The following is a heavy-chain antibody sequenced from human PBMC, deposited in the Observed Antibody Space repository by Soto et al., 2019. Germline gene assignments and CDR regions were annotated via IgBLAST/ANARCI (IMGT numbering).Heavy chain of an antibody. V-gene: IGHV3-23*01. CDR3: AKHVCSVGGCDYFDY. D-gene: IGHD2-15*01. Sequence: EVQLLESGGGLARPGGSLRLSCAASGFTFSTYAMTWVRQAPGTGLEWLSAITSSGDNTYYADSVKGRFTISRDNSKNPLYLQLNSRGAVDTALYYCAKHVCSVGGCDYFDYWGLGTLVTVSS. J-gene: IGHJ4*02. CDR2: ITSSGDNT. CDR1: GFTFSTYA.